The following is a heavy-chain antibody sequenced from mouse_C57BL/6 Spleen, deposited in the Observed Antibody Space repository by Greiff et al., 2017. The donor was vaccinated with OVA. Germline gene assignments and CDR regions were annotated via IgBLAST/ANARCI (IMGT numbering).Heavy chain of an antibody. Sequence: QVQLQQPGAELVRPGTSVKLSCKASGYTFTSYWMHWVKQRPGQGLEWIGVIDPSDSYTNYNQKFKGKATLTVDTSSSTAYMQLSSLTSEDSAVYYCAGWDTDWGQGTTLTVSS. D-gene: IGHD3-3*01. CDR1: GYTFTSYW. J-gene: IGHJ2*01. V-gene: IGHV1-59*01. CDR3: AGWDTD. CDR2: IDPSDSYT.